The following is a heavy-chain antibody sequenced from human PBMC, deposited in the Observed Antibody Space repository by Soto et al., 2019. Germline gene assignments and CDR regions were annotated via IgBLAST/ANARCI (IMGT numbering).Heavy chain of an antibody. CDR3: ARGVRFSKWAQGSYSVMDV. V-gene: IGHV1-18*01. CDR1: AYTLSSYG. D-gene: IGHD3-3*01. Sequence: XSVKGASSPAAYTLSSYGVGWGRQAPGQGLEWMGWISAYNGNTNYAQKLQCRVTMTRDTSTSTAYMELRSLRSDDTAVYYCARGVRFSKWAQGSYSVMDVCGQRTTATFS. CDR2: ISAYNGNT. J-gene: IGHJ6*02.